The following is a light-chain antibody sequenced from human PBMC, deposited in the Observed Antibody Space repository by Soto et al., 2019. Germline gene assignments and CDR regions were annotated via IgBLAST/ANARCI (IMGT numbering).Light chain of an antibody. V-gene: IGKV1-5*03. J-gene: IGKJ1*01. CDR1: QSITIR. Sequence: DIQMTQSPSTLSASVGDRVTTTCRASQSITIRLAWFQQKPGKAPSLLIYKASTLQSGVPSRFSGSGSGTDFTLTISNLQPGDFATYYCQQYESQWTFGQGTKVEIK. CDR3: QQYESQWT. CDR2: KAS.